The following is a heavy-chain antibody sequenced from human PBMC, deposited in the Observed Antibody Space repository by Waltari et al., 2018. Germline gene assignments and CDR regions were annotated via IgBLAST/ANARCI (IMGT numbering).Heavy chain of an antibody. CDR2: VDPEDGET. CDR1: GYTFTGYY. CDR3: ATDPARDGYNSDY. Sequence: VQLVQSGAEVKKPGASVKVSCKASGYTFTGYYMHWVQQAPGKGLEWMGRVDPEDGETIYAEKFQGRVTITADTSTDTAYMELSSLRSEDTAVYYCATDPARDGYNSDYWGQGTLVTVSS. V-gene: IGHV1-69-2*01. D-gene: IGHD5-12*01. J-gene: IGHJ4*02.